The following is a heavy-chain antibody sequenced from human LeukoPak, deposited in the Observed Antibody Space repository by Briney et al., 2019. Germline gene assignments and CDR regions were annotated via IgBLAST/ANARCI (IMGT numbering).Heavy chain of an antibody. CDR3: ATGIRAYYYYGMDV. V-gene: IGHV1-24*01. J-gene: IGHJ6*02. D-gene: IGHD1-14*01. Sequence: ASVKVSCKVSGYTLTELSMHWGRQAPGKGLEWMGGFDPEDGETIYAQKFQGRVTMTEDTSTDTAYMELSSLRSEDTAVYYCATGIRAYYYYGMDVWGQGTTVTVSS. CDR1: GYTLTELS. CDR2: FDPEDGET.